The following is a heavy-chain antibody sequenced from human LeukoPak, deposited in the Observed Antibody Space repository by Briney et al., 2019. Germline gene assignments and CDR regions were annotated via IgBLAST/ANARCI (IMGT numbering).Heavy chain of an antibody. CDR3: ARDLSTTYYYYMDV. V-gene: IGHV4-39*07. J-gene: IGHJ6*03. CDR2: IYYSGST. CDR1: GGSISNSSYY. D-gene: IGHD2-2*01. Sequence: SETLSLTCTVSGGSISNSSYYWDWIRQPPGKGLEWIGSIYYSGSTYYNPSLKSRVTISVDTSKNQFSLKLSSVTAADTAVYYCARDLSTTYYYYMDVWGKGTTVTVSS.